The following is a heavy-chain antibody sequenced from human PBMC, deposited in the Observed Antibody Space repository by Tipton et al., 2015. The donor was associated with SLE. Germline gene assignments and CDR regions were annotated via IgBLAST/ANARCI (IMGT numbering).Heavy chain of an antibody. CDR2: VNPNSGNT. D-gene: IGHD2-8*02. V-gene: IGHV1-8*01. J-gene: IGHJ4*02. CDR3: ARVRRSGGVCPSLGY. Sequence: QSGAEVKKPGASVKVSCKASGYTFASYDINWVRQATGQGLEWMGWVNPNSGNTGYAQRFQGRVTMTRDTSISTAYMELSSLRSEDTAVYYCARVRRSGGVCPSLGYWGQGTLVTVSS. CDR1: GYTFASYD.